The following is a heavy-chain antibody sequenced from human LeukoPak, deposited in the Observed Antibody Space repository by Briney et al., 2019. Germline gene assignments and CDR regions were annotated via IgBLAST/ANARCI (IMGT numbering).Heavy chain of an antibody. V-gene: IGHV1-2*02. CDR3: ARFYYDILTGYYHFDY. CDR1: GYTFIGYY. CDR2: INPNSGGT. D-gene: IGHD3-9*01. Sequence: ASVKVSCKASGYTFIGYYMHWVRQAPGQGLEWMGWINPNSGGTNYAQKFQGRVTMTRDTSISTAYMELSRLRSDDTAVYYCARFYYDILTGYYHFDYWGQGTLVTVSS. J-gene: IGHJ4*02.